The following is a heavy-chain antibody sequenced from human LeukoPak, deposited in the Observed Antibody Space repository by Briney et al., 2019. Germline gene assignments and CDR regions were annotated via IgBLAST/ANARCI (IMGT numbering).Heavy chain of an antibody. CDR2: INPNSGGT. D-gene: IGHD1-26*01. CDR3: AKIVGATNEVFDY. Sequence: GASVKVSCKASGYTFTGYYMHWARQAPGQGLEWMGRINPNSGGTNYAQKFQGRVTMTRDTSISTAYMELSRLRSDDTAVYYCAKIVGATNEVFDYWGQGTLVTVSS. J-gene: IGHJ4*02. CDR1: GYTFTGYY. V-gene: IGHV1-2*06.